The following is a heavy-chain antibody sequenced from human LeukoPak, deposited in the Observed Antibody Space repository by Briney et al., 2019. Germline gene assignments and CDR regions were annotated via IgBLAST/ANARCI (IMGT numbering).Heavy chain of an antibody. D-gene: IGHD6-13*01. J-gene: IGHJ3*02. Sequence: SETLSLTCAVYGGSFSGYYWSWIRQPPGKGLEWIGEINHSGSTNYNPSLKSRVTISVDTSKNQFSLKLSSVTAADTAVYYCARIISRVWYSSSSGAFDIWGQGTMVTVSS. V-gene: IGHV4-34*01. CDR2: INHSGST. CDR3: ARIISRVWYSSSSGAFDI. CDR1: GGSFSGYY.